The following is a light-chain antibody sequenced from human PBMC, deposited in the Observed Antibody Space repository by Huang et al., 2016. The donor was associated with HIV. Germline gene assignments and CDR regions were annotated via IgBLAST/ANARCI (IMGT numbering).Light chain of an antibody. CDR3: HQYGSPPFT. Sequence: EIVLTQSPGTLSLSPGERATLSCRASQGISSSSLAWYLQKPGQAPTLRIHGASTRATDIPDRFSGSGSGTDFTLTISRLEPEDFAVYYCHQYGSPPFTFGPGTKVDIK. J-gene: IGKJ3*01. CDR1: QGISSSS. CDR2: GAS. V-gene: IGKV3-20*01.